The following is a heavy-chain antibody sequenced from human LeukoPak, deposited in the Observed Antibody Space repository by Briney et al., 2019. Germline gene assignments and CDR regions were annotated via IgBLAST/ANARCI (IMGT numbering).Heavy chain of an antibody. D-gene: IGHD3-3*01. CDR3: ARGRYYDFWSGYYTTNPYYYGMDV. J-gene: IGHJ6*02. CDR1: GGSISSYY. Sequence: SETLSLTCTVSGGSISSYYWSWIRQPPGKGLEWIGYIYYSGSTNYNPSLKSRVTISVDTSKNQFSLKLSSVTAADTAVYYCARGRYYDFWSGYYTTNPYYYGMDVWGQGTTVTVSS. CDR2: IYYSGST. V-gene: IGHV4-59*12.